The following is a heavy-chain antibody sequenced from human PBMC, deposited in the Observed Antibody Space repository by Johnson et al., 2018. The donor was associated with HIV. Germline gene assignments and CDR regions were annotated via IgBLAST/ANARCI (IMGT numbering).Heavy chain of an antibody. Sequence: VQLVESGGGLVQPGGSLRLSCVASGFTFSNYWMRWVRQAPEKGLECVASIKQDGSVQYYVGSVKGRLTISRDNAKNSLYLQMNSLRTEDTAVYYCASDLDTGGASGAFDMWGQGTLVTVSS. J-gene: IGHJ3*02. V-gene: IGHV3-7*01. CDR1: GFTFSNYW. CDR2: IKQDGSVQ. CDR3: ASDLDTGGASGAFDM. D-gene: IGHD1-26*01.